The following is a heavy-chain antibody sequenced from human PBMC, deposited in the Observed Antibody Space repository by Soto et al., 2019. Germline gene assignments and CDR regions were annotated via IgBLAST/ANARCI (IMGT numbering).Heavy chain of an antibody. J-gene: IGHJ4*02. CDR3: ARHPATTVTTSPIFDY. V-gene: IGHV4-39*01. D-gene: IGHD4-17*01. Sequence: SETLSLTCTVSGGSISSSSYYWGWIRQPPGKGLEWIGSIYYSGSTYYNPSLKSRVTISVDTSKNQFSLKLSSVTAADTAVYYCARHPATTVTTSPIFDYWGQGTLVTVSS. CDR2: IYYSGST. CDR1: GGSISSSSYY.